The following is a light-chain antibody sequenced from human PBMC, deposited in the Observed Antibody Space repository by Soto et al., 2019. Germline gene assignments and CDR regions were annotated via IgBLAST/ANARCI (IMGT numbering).Light chain of an antibody. Sequence: DIEMTQSPPVLSASVGDRVTITCGASQNIRTYLSWYQQKPGKAPTVLIYAASTLQRGVPSRFSGSTTGTDFTLTISSLQPEDCATYYRQQTLSVPRTFGLGTKVDTK. V-gene: IGKV1-39*01. CDR1: QNIRTY. J-gene: IGKJ1*01. CDR3: QQTLSVPRT. CDR2: AAS.